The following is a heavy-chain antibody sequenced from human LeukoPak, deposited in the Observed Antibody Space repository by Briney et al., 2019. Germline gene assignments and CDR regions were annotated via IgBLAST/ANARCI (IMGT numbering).Heavy chain of an antibody. CDR2: ISGDGGNT. D-gene: IGHD6-13*01. CDR1: GFAFIYYA. CDR3: VKAAGSWYGYFDY. J-gene: IGHJ4*02. Sequence: PGGSLRLSCSASGFAFIYYAIHWVRQAPGKGLEYISTISGDGGNTNYADSVKGRFTISRDNSKNTLYLQMTSLRPEDTAVYYCVKAAGSWYGYFDYWGQGTLVTVS. V-gene: IGHV3-64D*06.